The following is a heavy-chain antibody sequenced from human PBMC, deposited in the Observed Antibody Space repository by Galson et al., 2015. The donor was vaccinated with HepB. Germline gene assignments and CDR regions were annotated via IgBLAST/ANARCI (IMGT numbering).Heavy chain of an antibody. CDR2: FDPEDGET. J-gene: IGHJ1*01. D-gene: IGHD3-22*01. Sequence: SVKVSCKVSGYTLTELSMHWVRQAPGKGLEWMGGFDPEDGETIYAQKFQGRVTMTEDTSTDTAYMELSSLRSEDTAVYYCATGFPESSGYLPRAEYFQHWGQGTLVTVSS. CDR1: GYTLTELS. V-gene: IGHV1-24*01. CDR3: ATGFPESSGYLPRAEYFQH.